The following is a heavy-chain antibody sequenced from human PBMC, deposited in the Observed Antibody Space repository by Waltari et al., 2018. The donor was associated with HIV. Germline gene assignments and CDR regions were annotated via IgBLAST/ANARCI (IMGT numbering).Heavy chain of an antibody. CDR1: GFDLTSHG. CDR3: VRGGGTWLQETHYYKGLDV. J-gene: IGHJ6*02. V-gene: IGHV1-18*01. Sequence: QVQLMQSGREMRRPGASVKISCRAGGFDLTSHGITWVRRAPGQGLEWVGWIWAYDGTTDIERRFKGRISLTADTSTTPAFLEVRNLRVDDTATYYCVRGGGTWLQETHYYKGLDVWGQGTTVIVSS. D-gene: IGHD3-10*01. CDR2: IWAYDGTT.